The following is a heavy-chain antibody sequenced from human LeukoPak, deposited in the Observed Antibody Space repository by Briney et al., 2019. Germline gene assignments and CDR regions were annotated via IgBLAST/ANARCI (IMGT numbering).Heavy chain of an antibody. CDR1: GGSFSGYY. CDR2: INHSGST. CDR3: ARGSSGSFPYFDY. V-gene: IGHV4-34*01. Sequence: SETLSLTCAVYGGSFSGYYWSWIRQPPGKGLEWIGEINHSGSTNYNPSLKSRVTISVDTSKNQFSLKLSSVTAADTAVYYCARGSSGSFPYFDYWGQGTLVTVSS. D-gene: IGHD1-26*01. J-gene: IGHJ4*02.